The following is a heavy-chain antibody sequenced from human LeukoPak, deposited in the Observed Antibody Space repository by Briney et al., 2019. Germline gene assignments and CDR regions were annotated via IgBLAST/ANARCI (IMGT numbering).Heavy chain of an antibody. CDR3: VRPYCDETTCTRLQFDS. D-gene: IGHD5-24*01. V-gene: IGHV3-21*06. CDR1: GFDFYRYS. CDR2: IDYSSSNI. Sequence: PGGSLRLSCAASGFDFYRYSMNWVRRAPGKGLEWVSSIDYSSSNIYYGDSVKGRFTISRDNTKSLLYLEMNSLRVEDTGVYYCVRPYCDETTCTRLQFDSWGQGTLVTVSS. J-gene: IGHJ4*02.